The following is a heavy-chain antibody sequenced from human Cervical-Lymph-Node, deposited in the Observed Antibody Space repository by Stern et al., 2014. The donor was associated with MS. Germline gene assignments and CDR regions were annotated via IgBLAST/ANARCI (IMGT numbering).Heavy chain of an antibody. CDR2: IHQNGNT. D-gene: IGHD6-19*01. Sequence: QVQLQESGPGLVNPSGTLSLICAVSGGSISSSNWWSWVRQPPGKGLEWIGEIHQNGNTNYNPSLKSRLTMSIDKSKDQLSLELSSVTAADTAVYYCTTESAIGWTPGVYWGRGTLVTVSS. CDR1: GGSISSSNW. CDR3: TTESAIGWTPGVY. J-gene: IGHJ4*02. V-gene: IGHV4-4*02.